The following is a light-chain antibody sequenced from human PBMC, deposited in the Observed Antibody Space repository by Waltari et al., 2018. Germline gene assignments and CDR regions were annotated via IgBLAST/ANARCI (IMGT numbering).Light chain of an antibody. J-gene: IGLJ3*02. CDR2: RND. V-gene: IGLV1-44*01. CDR1: YSNIGNNV. CDR3: AAWDDSLNGHWV. Sequence: QSVLTQPPSASGTPGQRVTFSCSGTYSNIGNNVVNWYQQLPGKAPKLLIYRNDQRPSGVPHRFAGSKSGSSASLAIGGLQSDDEADYYCAAWDDSLNGHWVFGGGTKVTVL.